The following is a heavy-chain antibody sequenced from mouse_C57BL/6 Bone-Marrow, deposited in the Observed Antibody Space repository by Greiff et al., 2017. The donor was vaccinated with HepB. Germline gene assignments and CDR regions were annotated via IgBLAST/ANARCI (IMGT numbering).Heavy chain of an antibody. CDR3: VYGWLHAMDY. CDR1: GYTFTSYW. V-gene: IGHV1-7*01. D-gene: IGHD2-2*01. J-gene: IGHJ4*01. CDR2: INPSSGYT. Sequence: VQLVESGAELAKPGASVKLSCKASGYTFTSYWMHWVKQRPGQGLEWIGYINPSSGYTKYNQKFKDKATLTADKSSSTAYMQLSSLTYEDSAVYYCVYGWLHAMDYWGQGTSVTVSS.